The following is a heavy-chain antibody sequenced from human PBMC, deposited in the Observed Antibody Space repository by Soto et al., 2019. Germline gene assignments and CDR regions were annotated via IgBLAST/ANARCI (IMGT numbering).Heavy chain of an antibody. CDR2: IYYSGST. D-gene: IGHD3-9*01. Sequence: QVQLQESGPGLVKPSETLSLTCTVSGGSISSYYWSWIRQPPGKGLEWIGYIYYSGSTNYNPSLKSRVTISVDTSKNQFSLKLSSVTAADTAVYYCARSRGDTLNTWLWPPKQEYYFDYWGQGTLVTVSS. J-gene: IGHJ4*02. V-gene: IGHV4-59*01. CDR1: GGSISSYY. CDR3: ARSRGDTLNTWLWPPKQEYYFDY.